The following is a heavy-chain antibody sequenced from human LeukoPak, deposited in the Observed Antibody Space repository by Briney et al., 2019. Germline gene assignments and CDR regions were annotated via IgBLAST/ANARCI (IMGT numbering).Heavy chain of an antibody. D-gene: IGHD3-10*01. CDR3: ARQPDYGSGSYSDY. J-gene: IGHJ4*02. Sequence: PETLSLTCTVSDDSISDYYRGWIRQPPGKGLEWIGYFYNSGRSTYNPSLKSRVTISVDTSKNQFSLKLSSVTAADTAVYYCARQPDYGSGSYSDYWGQGTLVTVSS. CDR1: DDSISDYY. V-gene: IGHV4-59*08. CDR2: FYNSGRS.